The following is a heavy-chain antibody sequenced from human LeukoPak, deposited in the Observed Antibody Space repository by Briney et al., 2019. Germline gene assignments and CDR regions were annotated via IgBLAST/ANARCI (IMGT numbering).Heavy chain of an antibody. CDR3: AKSETSFYFFDH. CDR2: ISYDGSNE. CDR1: GFSFSSYA. Sequence: PGGSLRLSCAASGFSFSSYAMHWVRQAPGKGLEWVALISYDGSNEYYADSVKGRCTISRDNSKNTLDLQMNSLRPEDTAVYYCAKSETSFYFFDHWGQGTLVTVSS. V-gene: IGHV3-30*18. J-gene: IGHJ4*02. D-gene: IGHD3-3*02.